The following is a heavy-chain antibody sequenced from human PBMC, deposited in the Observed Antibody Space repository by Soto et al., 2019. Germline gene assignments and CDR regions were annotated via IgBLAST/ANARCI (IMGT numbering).Heavy chain of an antibody. V-gene: IGHV4-59*01. D-gene: IGHD3-22*01. CDR3: AKVLGFYYDSSGYPNCFAS. CDR1: SGSISTYY. J-gene: IGHJ5*01. CDR2: IYYTGST. Sequence: QVQLQESGPGLVKPSETLSLTCTVSSGSISTYYWSWIRQPPGKGLEWIGYIYYTGSTNSNPSLRRRATIAVDTSQTQLAGGLGSVAAADRAVYYCAKVLGFYYDSSGYPNCFASGGREPLVTVPS.